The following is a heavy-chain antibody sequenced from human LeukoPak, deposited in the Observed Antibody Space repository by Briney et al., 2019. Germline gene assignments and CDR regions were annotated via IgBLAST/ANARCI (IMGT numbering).Heavy chain of an antibody. CDR2: IKQDGSEK. V-gene: IGHV3-7*01. J-gene: IGHJ4*02. CDR1: GFTFSSYA. CDR3: ARDSGCRGGVCYSFYDC. Sequence: PGGSLRLSCAASGFTFSSYAMHWVRQAPGKGLEWVANIKQDGSEKYYVHSVRGRFTISRDNAKNSLYLQMNSLRVEDTAVYFCARDSGCRGGVCYSFYDCWGQGSLVTVSS. D-gene: IGHD2-21*02.